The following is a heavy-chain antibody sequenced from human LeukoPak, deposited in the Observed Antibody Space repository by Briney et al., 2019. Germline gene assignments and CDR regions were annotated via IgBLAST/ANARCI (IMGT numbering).Heavy chain of an antibody. CDR3: AKSTSYYYDSSDPYYFDY. Sequence: PGGFLRLSCAASGFTFSSYAMSWVRQAPGKGLEWVSAISGSGGSTYYADSVKGRFTISRDNSKNTLYLQMNSLRAEDTAIYYCAKSTSYYYDSSDPYYFDYWGQGTLVTVSS. D-gene: IGHD3-22*01. V-gene: IGHV3-23*01. CDR1: GFTFSSYA. CDR2: ISGSGGST. J-gene: IGHJ4*02.